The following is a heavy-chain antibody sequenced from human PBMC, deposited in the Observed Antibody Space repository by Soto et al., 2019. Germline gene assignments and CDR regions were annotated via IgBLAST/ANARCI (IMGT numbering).Heavy chain of an antibody. V-gene: IGHV1-69*06. Sequence: AVQVSCKASGGTFSSYAISWVRQAPGQGLEWMGGIIPIFGTANYAQKFQGRVTITADKSTSTAYMELSSLRSEDTAVYYCAIRRNFYFDDWGQGTLVIVSS. D-gene: IGHD1-1*01. CDR3: AIRRNFYFDD. CDR2: IIPIFGTA. J-gene: IGHJ4*02. CDR1: GGTFSSYA.